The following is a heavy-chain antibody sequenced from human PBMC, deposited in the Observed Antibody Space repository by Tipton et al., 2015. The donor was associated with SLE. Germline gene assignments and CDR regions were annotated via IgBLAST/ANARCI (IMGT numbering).Heavy chain of an antibody. J-gene: IGHJ4*02. CDR1: GFTFSSYG. V-gene: IGHV3-30*18. CDR2: ISYDGSNK. CDR3: AKKERGYDSSGYSFFDY. Sequence: SGFTFSSYGMHWVRQAPGKGLEWVAVISYDGSNKYYADSVKGRFTISRDNSKNTLYLQMNSLRAEDTAVYYCAKKERGYDSSGYSFFDYWGQGTLVTVSS. D-gene: IGHD3-22*01.